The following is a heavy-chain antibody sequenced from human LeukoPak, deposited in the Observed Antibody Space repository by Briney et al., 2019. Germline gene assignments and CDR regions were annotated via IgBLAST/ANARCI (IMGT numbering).Heavy chain of an antibody. D-gene: IGHD3-3*01. CDR2: IKQDGSEK. V-gene: IGHV3-7*01. CDR1: GFSFSSYW. J-gene: IGHJ5*02. CDR3: ARGGGYDFWSGSNNWFDP. Sequence: GGSLRLSCAASGFSFSSYWISWVRQAPGKGLEWVANIKQDGSEKYYVDSVKGRFTISRDNAKNSLYLQMNSLRAEDTAVYYCARGGGYDFWSGSNNWFDPRGQGTLVTVSP.